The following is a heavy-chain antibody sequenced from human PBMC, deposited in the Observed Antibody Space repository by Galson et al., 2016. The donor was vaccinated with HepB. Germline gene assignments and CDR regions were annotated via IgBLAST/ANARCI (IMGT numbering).Heavy chain of an antibody. Sequence: QSGAAVKQPGESLTISCQGAGYSFSNYWVGWVRQLPGKRLEWMGIISPGKSATRYNPSFHGPVTISAGASISPASRQWSVLKASDTATYYCARHSTYYYDTPAYYGGYYFDYWGQGTLVSVSS. J-gene: IGHJ4*02. D-gene: IGHD3-22*01. CDR1: GYSFSNYW. V-gene: IGHV5-51*01. CDR3: ARHSTYYYDTPAYYGGYYFDY. CDR2: ISPGKSAT.